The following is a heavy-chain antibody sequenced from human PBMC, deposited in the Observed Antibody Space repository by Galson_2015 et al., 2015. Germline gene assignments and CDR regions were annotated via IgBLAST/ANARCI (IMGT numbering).Heavy chain of an antibody. J-gene: IGHJ4*02. CDR2: IYHSGST. CDR1: GYPISSGYY. Sequence: SETLSLTCTVSGYPISSGYYWGWIRQPPGKGLEWIGSIYHSGSTYYNPSLKSRVTISVDTSKNQFSLKLSSVTAADTAVYYCARDLNGGRSDYWGQGTLVTVSS. CDR3: ARDLNGGRSDY. V-gene: IGHV4-38-2*02. D-gene: IGHD2-15*01.